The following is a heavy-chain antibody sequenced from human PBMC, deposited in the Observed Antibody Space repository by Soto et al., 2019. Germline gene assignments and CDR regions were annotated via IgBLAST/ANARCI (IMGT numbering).Heavy chain of an antibody. V-gene: IGHV4-39*01. CDR2: IYYSGST. J-gene: IGHJ4*02. D-gene: IGHD5-12*01. CDR1: GGSISSTDYY. CDR3: ARKIYDYYDY. Sequence: SETLSLTCTASGGSISSTDYYWGWIRQPPGKGLEWIGSIYYSGSTYYKSSLKSRVTMSVDTSKNQFSLKLSSVTAADTAVYYCARKIYDYYDYWGQGTLVTVSS.